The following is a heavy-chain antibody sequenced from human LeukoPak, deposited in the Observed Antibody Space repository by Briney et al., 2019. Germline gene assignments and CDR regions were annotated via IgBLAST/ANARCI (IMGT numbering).Heavy chain of an antibody. D-gene: IGHD3-3*01. CDR3: ASDTYYDFWSDSYYFDY. CDR2: IIPILGIA. J-gene: IGHJ4*02. V-gene: IGHV1-69*10. Sequence: PVKVSCKASVGTFSSYAISWVRQAPGQGLEWMGGIIPILGIANYAQKFQGRVTITADKSTSTAYMELSSLRSEDTAVYYCASDTYYDFWSDSYYFDYWGQGTLVTVSS. CDR1: VGTFSSYA.